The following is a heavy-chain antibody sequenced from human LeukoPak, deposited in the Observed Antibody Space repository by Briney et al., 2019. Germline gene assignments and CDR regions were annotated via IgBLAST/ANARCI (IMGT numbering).Heavy chain of an antibody. CDR1: GYTFTDYY. J-gene: IGHJ4*02. D-gene: IGHD3/OR15-3a*01. CDR2: INPNSGGT. CDR3: ARGGEVDFWGDY. Sequence: ASVKVSCKPSGYTFTDYYVQWVRQAPGQGLEWMGRINPNSGGTNYAQKFQGRVTMTRDTSISTAYVELSRLRSDDTAVYYCARGGEVDFWGDYWGQGTLVTVSS. V-gene: IGHV1-2*06.